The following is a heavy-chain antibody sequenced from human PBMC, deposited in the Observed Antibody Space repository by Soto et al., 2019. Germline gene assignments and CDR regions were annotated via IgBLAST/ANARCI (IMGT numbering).Heavy chain of an antibody. D-gene: IGHD1-26*01. Sequence: QLQLQESGPGLVNPSKTLSLTCAVSGGSISGGRYWGWIRQPPGKGLEWIGTIHSSGTTYYDPSLRSRVTISLDMPASQFSLRLTSVTAADTATYYCVRLSEWDHRGDVWGQGTTVTVSS. CDR2: IHSSGTT. J-gene: IGHJ6*02. V-gene: IGHV4-39*01. CDR1: GGSISGGRY. CDR3: VRLSEWDHRGDV.